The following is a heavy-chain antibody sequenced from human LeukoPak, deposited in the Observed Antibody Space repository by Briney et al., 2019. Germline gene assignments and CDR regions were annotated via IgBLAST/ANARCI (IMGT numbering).Heavy chain of an antibody. CDR1: GFTFSSYA. V-gene: IGHV3-23*01. J-gene: IGHJ6*02. D-gene: IGHD1-26*01. CDR2: ISGSGGST. CDR3: ARAYSGSSYYYYGMDV. Sequence: GGSLRLSCAASGFTFSSYAMSWVRQAPGKGLEWVSAISGSGGSTYYADSVKGRFTISRDNSKNTLYLQMNSLRAEDTAVYYCARAYSGSSYYYYGMDVWGQGTTVTVSS.